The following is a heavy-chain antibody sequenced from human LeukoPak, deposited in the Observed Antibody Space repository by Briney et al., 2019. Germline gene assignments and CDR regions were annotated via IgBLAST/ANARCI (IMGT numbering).Heavy chain of an antibody. J-gene: IGHJ4*02. V-gene: IGHV3-48*01. CDR2: ISSSTI. CDR3: ARSSPYYYDSSGYFSCFDY. D-gene: IGHD3-22*01. Sequence: GGSLRLSCAASGFTFGTYSMDWVRQAPGKGLEWVSYISSSTIYYADSVKGRFTISRDNAKNSVYLQMNSLRAEDTAVYYCARSSPYYYDSSGYFSCFDYWGQGTLVTVSS. CDR1: GFTFGTYS.